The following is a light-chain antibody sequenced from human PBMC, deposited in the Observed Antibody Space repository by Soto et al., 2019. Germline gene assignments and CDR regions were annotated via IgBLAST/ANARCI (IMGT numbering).Light chain of an antibody. CDR3: QQFGTIPFT. J-gene: IGKJ3*01. CDR2: AAS. V-gene: IGKV1-39*01. Sequence: DIRMTQSQSSLSASLGDGVTITCRSSQSITRFLNWYQQKPGKAPKLLIYAASTLQTGVPSRFSGSGSGTDFTLTISRLAPEDFAVYYCQQFGTIPFTFGPGTKVDI. CDR1: QSITRF.